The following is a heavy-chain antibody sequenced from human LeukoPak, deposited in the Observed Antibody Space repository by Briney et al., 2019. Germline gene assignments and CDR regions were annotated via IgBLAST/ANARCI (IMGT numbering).Heavy chain of an antibody. Sequence: ASVKVSCKASGYTFTSYGISWVRQALGQGLEWMGWISAYNGNTNYAQKLQGRVTMTTDTSTSTAYMELRSLRSDDTAVYYCARDKYDTHSYRAFDIWGQGTMVTVSS. CDR2: ISAYNGNT. CDR3: ARDKYDTHSYRAFDI. CDR1: GYTFTSYG. V-gene: IGHV1-18*04. D-gene: IGHD3-9*01. J-gene: IGHJ3*02.